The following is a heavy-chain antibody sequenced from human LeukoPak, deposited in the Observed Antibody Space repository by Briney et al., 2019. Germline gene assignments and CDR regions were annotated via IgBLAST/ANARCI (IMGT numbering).Heavy chain of an antibody. V-gene: IGHV3-7*01. D-gene: IGHD6-19*01. CDR3: SERSGFSSIY. CDR1: VFIFTTHW. J-gene: IGHJ4*02. CDR2: IKPDGSAK. Sequence: GGSLRLSCAVSVFIFTTHWMNWVRQARAGGREWMANIKPDGSAKYYLDSVMGRFTISRDNAKNLVHLQMNRLKTEDTAVYYCSERSGFSSIYWGQGTLVTVSS.